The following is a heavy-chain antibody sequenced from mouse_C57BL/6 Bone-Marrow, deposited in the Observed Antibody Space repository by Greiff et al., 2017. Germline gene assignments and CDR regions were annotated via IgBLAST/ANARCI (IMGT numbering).Heavy chain of an antibody. D-gene: IGHD1-1*01. V-gene: IGHV5-16*01. CDR1: GFTFSDYY. CDR2: INYDGSST. J-gene: IGHJ1*03. Sequence: DVHLVESEGGLVQPGSSMKLSCTASGFTFSDYYMAWVRQVPEKGLEWVANINYDGSSTYYLDSLKSRFIISRDNAKNILYLQMSSLKSEDTATYYCARAIYYFLYFDVWGTGTTVTVSS. CDR3: ARAIYYFLYFDV.